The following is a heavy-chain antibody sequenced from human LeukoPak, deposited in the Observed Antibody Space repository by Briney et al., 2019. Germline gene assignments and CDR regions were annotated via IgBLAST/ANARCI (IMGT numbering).Heavy chain of an antibody. CDR3: ARDRGVRGGSYGTWFDP. CDR1: GGSISSYY. J-gene: IGHJ5*02. V-gene: IGHV4-4*07. CDR2: IYTSGST. Sequence: PSETLSLTCTVSGGSISSYYWSWIRQPAGKGLEWIGRIYTSGSTNYNPSLKSRVTMSVDTSKNRFSLKLSSVTAADTAVYYCARDRGVRGGSYGTWFDPWGQGTLITVSS. D-gene: IGHD1-26*01.